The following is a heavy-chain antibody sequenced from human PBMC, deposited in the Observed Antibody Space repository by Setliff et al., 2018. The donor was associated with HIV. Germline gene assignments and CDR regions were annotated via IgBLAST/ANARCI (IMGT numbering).Heavy chain of an antibody. CDR2: LSGSGGST. J-gene: IGHJ1*01. CDR3: ARAQTSVSGSYYQYLQH. CDR1: ELTFSNYA. D-gene: IGHD3-10*01. Sequence: GESLKISCAASELTFSNYAMTWVRQAPGKGLEWVSSLSGSGGSTYYADSVKGRFTISRDNSKNTLYLRMNNLRAEDTAVYYCARAQTSVSGSYYQYLQHWGQGTLVTVSS. V-gene: IGHV3-23*01.